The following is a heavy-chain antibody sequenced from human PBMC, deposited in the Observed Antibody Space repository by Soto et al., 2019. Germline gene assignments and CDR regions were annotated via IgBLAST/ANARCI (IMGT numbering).Heavy chain of an antibody. CDR1: GYTFTSYG. CDR3: ARDQVGATGDY. J-gene: IGHJ4*02. D-gene: IGHD1-26*01. CDR2: ISAYNGNR. Sequence: QIQLVQSGAEVKKPGASVKVSCKASGYTFTSYGISWVRQAPGQGLEWMGWISAYNGNRNYAQKVQGRVTMTTDTSTNTAYMEVRSLRPDDTAVYYCARDQVGATGDYWGQGTLVTVSS. V-gene: IGHV1-18*01.